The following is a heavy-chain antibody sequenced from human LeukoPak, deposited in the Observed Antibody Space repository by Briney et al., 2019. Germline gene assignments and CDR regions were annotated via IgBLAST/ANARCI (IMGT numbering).Heavy chain of an antibody. D-gene: IGHD5-18*01. CDR3: ARGGLQLYCYYYGMDV. Sequence: ASVKVSCKASGYTFTSYGISWVRQAPGQGLEWMGWTSAYNGNTNYAQKLQGRVTMTTDTSTSTAYMELRSLRSDDTAVYYCARGGLQLYCYYYGMDVWGQGTTVTVS. V-gene: IGHV1-18*01. J-gene: IGHJ6*02. CDR1: GYTFTSYG. CDR2: TSAYNGNT.